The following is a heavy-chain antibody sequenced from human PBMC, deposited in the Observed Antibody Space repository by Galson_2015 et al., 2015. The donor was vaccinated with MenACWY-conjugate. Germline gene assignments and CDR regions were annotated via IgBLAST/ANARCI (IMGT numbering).Heavy chain of an antibody. CDR1: GFTFSRYW. CDR3: ATYCSRPGCYATRAY. D-gene: IGHD2-2*01. J-gene: IGHJ4*01. V-gene: IGHV3-74*01. CDR2: INSDGSVA. Sequence: SLRLSCAASGFTFSRYWMHWVRQSPGKGLVWVSRINSDGSVADYADSVKGRFTISRDNAKNTLYLQMNSPRAEDTAVYYCATYCSRPGCYATRAYSGHGTLLTVS.